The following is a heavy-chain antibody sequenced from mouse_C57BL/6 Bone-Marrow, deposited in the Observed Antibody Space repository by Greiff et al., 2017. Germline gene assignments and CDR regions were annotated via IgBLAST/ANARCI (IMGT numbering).Heavy chain of an antibody. CDR3: ARSAGSSFYFDY. Sequence: QVQLQQSGAELARPGASVKLSCKASGYTFTSYGISWVKQRTGQGLEWIGEIYPRSGNTYYNEKFKGKATLTADKSSSTAYMELRSLTSEDSAVYVCARSAGSSFYFDYGGQGTTLTVSS. D-gene: IGHD1-1*01. CDR2: IYPRSGNT. V-gene: IGHV1-81*01. J-gene: IGHJ2*01. CDR1: GYTFTSYG.